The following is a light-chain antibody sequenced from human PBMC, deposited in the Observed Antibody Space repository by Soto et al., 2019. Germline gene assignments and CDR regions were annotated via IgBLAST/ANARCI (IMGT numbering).Light chain of an antibody. CDR3: TSFTTAYIHV. V-gene: IGLV2-14*03. CDR2: DVS. Sequence: QSVLTQPASVSGSPGQSITVSCTGTSSDIGSYDYVSWYQQHPGKVPKLMIYDVSNRPSGVSNRFSGSKSGNTASLTISGLQAEDEADYYCTSFTTAYIHVFGTGTKLTVL. J-gene: IGLJ1*01. CDR1: SSDIGSYDY.